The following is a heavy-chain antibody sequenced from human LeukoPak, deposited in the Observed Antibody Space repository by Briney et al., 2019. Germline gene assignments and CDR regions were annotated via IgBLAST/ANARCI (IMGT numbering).Heavy chain of an antibody. Sequence: GGSLRLSCAASGFTFSNYRMNWVRQAPGKGLEWISYIGSSSTIYYTDSVKGRFTVSRDNAKNSLYLQMNSLRAEDTAVYYCTRGSDYYYWGQGTLVTVSS. D-gene: IGHD1-26*01. V-gene: IGHV3-48*01. J-gene: IGHJ4*02. CDR2: IGSSSTI. CDR3: TRGSDYYY. CDR1: GFTFSNYR.